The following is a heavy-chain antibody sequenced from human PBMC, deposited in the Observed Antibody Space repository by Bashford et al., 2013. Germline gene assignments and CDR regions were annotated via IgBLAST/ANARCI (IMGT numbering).Heavy chain of an antibody. D-gene: IGHD2-15*01. CDR3: VSPRLSGVDV. CDR1: GYSFTTYW. CDR2: IFPGDSDI. J-gene: IGHJ6*02. V-gene: IGHV5-51*01. Sequence: GESLKISCKTSGYSFTTYWIGWVRQMPGKGLEWMGIIFPGDSDIRYSPSFEGQVTISADKSISTAYLQWSSLKASDTAMYYCVSPRLSGVDVWGQGTTVTVSS.